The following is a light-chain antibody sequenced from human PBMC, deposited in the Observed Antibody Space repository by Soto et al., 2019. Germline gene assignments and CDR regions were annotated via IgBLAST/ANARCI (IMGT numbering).Light chain of an antibody. Sequence: DIQMAQSPSSVSAFVGDRVAVTCRASQDITTWLAWYQKKPGEAPRLLIYAASSLYSGVPTRFSGSGTGTEFTLTISTLQPEDSAIYYCQQVKGFPLTFGGGTKVEIK. CDR3: QQVKGFPLT. J-gene: IGKJ4*01. CDR1: QDITTW. CDR2: AAS. V-gene: IGKV1-12*01.